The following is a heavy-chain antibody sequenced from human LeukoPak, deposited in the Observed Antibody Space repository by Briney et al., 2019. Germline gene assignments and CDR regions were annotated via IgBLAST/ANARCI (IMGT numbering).Heavy chain of an antibody. V-gene: IGHV4-39*07. Sequence: KSSETLSLTCTVSGGSISSSSYYWGWIRQPPGKGLEWIGSIYCSGSTYYNPSLKSRVTISVDTSKNQFSLKLSSVTAADTAVYYCARGPYSYDSSGAFDIWGQGTMVTVSS. D-gene: IGHD3-22*01. CDR3: ARGPYSYDSSGAFDI. CDR1: GGSISSSSYY. CDR2: IYCSGST. J-gene: IGHJ3*02.